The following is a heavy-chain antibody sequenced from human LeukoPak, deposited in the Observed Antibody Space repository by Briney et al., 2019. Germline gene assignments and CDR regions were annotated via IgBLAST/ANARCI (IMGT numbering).Heavy chain of an antibody. CDR1: GGSISSGGYY. CDR2: IYYSGST. D-gene: IGHD3-22*01. Sequence: PSQTLSLTCTVSGGSISSGGYYWSWIRQHPGKGLEWIGYIYYSGSTYYNPSLKSRVTISVDTSKNQFPLKLSSVTAADTAVYYCARDSGNYYDSSGLVFDYWGQGTLVTVSS. J-gene: IGHJ4*02. V-gene: IGHV4-31*03. CDR3: ARDSGNYYDSSGLVFDY.